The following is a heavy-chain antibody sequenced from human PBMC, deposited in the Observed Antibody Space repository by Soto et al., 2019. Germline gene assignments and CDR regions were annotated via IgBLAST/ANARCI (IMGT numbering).Heavy chain of an antibody. CDR3: VKDLDYYGSGNYYEGYYFDY. V-gene: IGHV3-23*01. CDR1: GFTFRIYA. Sequence: GGSLRLSCAASGFTFRIYALSWVRQAPGKGLEWVSAISGSGDDTYYADSVKGRFTISRDNSMNTLYLQVNSLRAEDTAIYYCVKDLDYYGSGNYYEGYYFDYWGQGTLVTVSS. J-gene: IGHJ4*02. CDR2: ISGSGDDT. D-gene: IGHD3-10*01.